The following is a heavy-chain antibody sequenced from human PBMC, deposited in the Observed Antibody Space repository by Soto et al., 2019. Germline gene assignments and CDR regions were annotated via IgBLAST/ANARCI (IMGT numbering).Heavy chain of an antibody. CDR1: SGSIGTSNW. V-gene: IGHV4-4*02. J-gene: IGHJ2*01. Sequence: KPSETLSLTCAVSSGSIGTSNWWSWVRQPPGKGLEWIGEIYHSGSTNYNPSLKSRVTISVDKSNNQFSLKLSSVTAAGTAVYYCARDLKRAQNWYFDLWGRGTLVTVSS. CDR2: IYHSGST. CDR3: ARDLKRAQNWYFDL.